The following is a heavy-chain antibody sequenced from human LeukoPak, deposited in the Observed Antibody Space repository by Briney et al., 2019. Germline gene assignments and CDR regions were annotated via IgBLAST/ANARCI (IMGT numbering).Heavy chain of an antibody. Sequence: ASVKVSCKASGYTFTSYDINWVRQATGQGLEWMGWMNPNSGNTGYAQKFQGRVTMTRNTSISTAYMELSSLRSEDTAVYYCARMGPTYCSGGSCYRWFDPWGQGTPVTVSS. J-gene: IGHJ5*02. CDR3: ARMGPTYCSGGSCYRWFDP. CDR2: MNPNSGNT. V-gene: IGHV1-8*01. CDR1: GYTFTSYD. D-gene: IGHD2-15*01.